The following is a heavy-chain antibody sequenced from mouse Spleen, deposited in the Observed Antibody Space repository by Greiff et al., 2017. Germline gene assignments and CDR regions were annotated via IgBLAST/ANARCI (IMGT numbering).Heavy chain of an antibody. Sequence: EVQRVESGGGLVQPGGSLKLSCATSGFTFSDYYMYWVRQTPEKRLEWVAYISNGGGSTYYPDTVKGRFTISRDNAKNTLYLQMSRLKSEDTAMYYCARRDYGSRTGAMDYWGQGTSVTVSS. CDR2: ISNGGGST. CDR1: GFTFSDYY. J-gene: IGHJ4*01. CDR3: ARRDYGSRTGAMDY. V-gene: IGHV5-12*02. D-gene: IGHD1-1*01.